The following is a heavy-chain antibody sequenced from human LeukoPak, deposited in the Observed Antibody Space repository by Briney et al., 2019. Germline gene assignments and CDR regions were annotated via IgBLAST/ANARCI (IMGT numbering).Heavy chain of an antibody. D-gene: IGHD2/OR15-2a*01. CDR2: IIPMFGTP. J-gene: IGHJ5*02. V-gene: IGHV1-69*13. CDR3: ATFLRTLVPSNRASWFDP. Sequence: SVKVSCKVSGDSFSRFGISWVRLAPGEGLEWMGGIIPMFGTPNYAQKFKDRVTITADESTTTAYMEVSSLRSDDTAVYYYATFLRTLVPSNRASWFDPWGQGTLVTVSS. CDR1: GDSFSRFG.